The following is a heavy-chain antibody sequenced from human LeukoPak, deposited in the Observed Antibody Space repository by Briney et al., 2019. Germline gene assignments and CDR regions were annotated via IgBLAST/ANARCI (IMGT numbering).Heavy chain of an antibody. Sequence: PSGTLSLTCTVSGGSISSYYWSWIRQPPGEGVEWIGYIYYSGTTNYNPSLKSRVTISVDTSKNQFSLKLSSVTAADTAVYYCARGVYISAAQDGYWGQGTLVTVSS. V-gene: IGHV4-59*01. CDR2: IYYSGTT. CDR3: ARGVYISAAQDGY. D-gene: IGHD6-13*01. CDR1: GGSISSYY. J-gene: IGHJ4*02.